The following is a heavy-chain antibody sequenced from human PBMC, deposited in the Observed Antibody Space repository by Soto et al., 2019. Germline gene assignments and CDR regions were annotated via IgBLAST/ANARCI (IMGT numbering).Heavy chain of an antibody. CDR1: GGSFSGYY. Sequence: PSETLSLTCAVSGGSFSGYYWSWIRQPPGKGLEWIGEINHSGSTNYNPSLKSRVTISVDTSKNHFSLKLRSVTAADTAMYYCARRSFSGFFDFWGQGTLVTV. V-gene: IGHV4-34*01. CDR2: INHSGST. CDR3: ARRSFSGFFDF. D-gene: IGHD6-19*01. J-gene: IGHJ4*02.